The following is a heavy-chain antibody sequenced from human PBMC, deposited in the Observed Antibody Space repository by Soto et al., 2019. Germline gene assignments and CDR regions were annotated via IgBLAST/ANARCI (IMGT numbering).Heavy chain of an antibody. CDR1: GFTFSSYA. D-gene: IGHD1-1*01. V-gene: IGHV3-23*01. CDR2: ISGSGGST. Sequence: EVQLLESGGGLVQPGGSLRLSCAASGFTFSSYAMSWVRQAPGKGLEWVSAISGSGGSTYYADSVKGRFTISRDNSKNTLYLQMNSLRAEDTAAYYCANDYWDVGDDPLSYNWFAPWGQGTLVTVSS. J-gene: IGHJ5*02. CDR3: ANDYWDVGDDPLSYNWFAP.